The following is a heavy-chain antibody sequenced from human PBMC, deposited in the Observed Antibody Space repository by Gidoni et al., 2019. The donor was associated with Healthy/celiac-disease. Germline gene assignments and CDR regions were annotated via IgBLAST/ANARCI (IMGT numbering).Heavy chain of an antibody. D-gene: IGHD1-1*01. CDR1: GGTFSSYA. Sequence: QVQLVQSGAEVKKPGSSVKVSCKASGGTFSSYAISWVRQAPGQGLEWMGGIIPIFGTANYAQKFQGRVTITADESTSTAYMELSSLRSEDTAVYYCARDGHWNVSYYYYGMDVWGQGTTVTVSS. CDR2: IIPIFGTA. V-gene: IGHV1-69*01. CDR3: ARDGHWNVSYYYYGMDV. J-gene: IGHJ6*02.